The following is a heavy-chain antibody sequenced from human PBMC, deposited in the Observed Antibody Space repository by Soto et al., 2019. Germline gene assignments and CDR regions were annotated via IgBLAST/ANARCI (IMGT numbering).Heavy chain of an antibody. J-gene: IGHJ3*02. V-gene: IGHV3-23*01. CDR1: GFTFSSYA. CDR2: ISGSGGST. Sequence: GGSLRLSCAASGFTFSSYAMSWVRQAPGKGLEWVSAISGSGGSTYYADSVKGRFTISRDNSKNTLYLQMNSLRAEDTAVYYCAKDRPQGLGDYYDSSGYYSHDAFDIWGQGTMVTVSS. CDR3: AKDRPQGLGDYYDSSGYYSHDAFDI. D-gene: IGHD3-22*01.